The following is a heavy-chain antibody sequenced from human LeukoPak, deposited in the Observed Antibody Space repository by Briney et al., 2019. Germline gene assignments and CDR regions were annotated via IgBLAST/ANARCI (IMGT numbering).Heavy chain of an antibody. J-gene: IGHJ4*02. D-gene: IGHD3-10*01. CDR2: ISYDGSNK. Sequence: GGSLRLSCAASGFTFSSYAMHWVRQAPGKGLEWVAVISYDGSNKYYADSVKGRFTISRDNSKNTLYPQMNSLRAEDTAVYYCASHYYGSGSYYYYFDYWGQGTLVTVSS. V-gene: IGHV3-30-3*01. CDR3: ASHYYGSGSYYYYFDY. CDR1: GFTFSSYA.